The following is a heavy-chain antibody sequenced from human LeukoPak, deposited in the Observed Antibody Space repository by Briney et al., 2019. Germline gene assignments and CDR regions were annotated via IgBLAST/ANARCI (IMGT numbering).Heavy chain of an antibody. CDR1: GFTFSSYW. D-gene: IGHD2-15*01. V-gene: IGHV3-7*03. J-gene: IGHJ3*02. CDR3: AREGGYCSGGSCYMFVSNAFDI. CDR2: IKQEGSEK. Sequence: GGSLRLSCAASGFTFSSYWMSWVCQAPGKRVERVAKIKQEGSEKNYVDSVKGRFTISRDNAKNSLYLQMNSLTAEDTAVYCCAREGGYCSGGSCYMFVSNAFDIWGQGTMVTVSS.